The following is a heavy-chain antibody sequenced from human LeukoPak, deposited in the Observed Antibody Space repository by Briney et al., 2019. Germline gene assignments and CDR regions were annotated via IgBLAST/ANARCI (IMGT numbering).Heavy chain of an antibody. CDR1: EFDFSSHA. CDR3: ARDPPGIAASGTYY. CDR2: ISISGSKT. Sequence: GGSLRLSCAASEFDFSSHAMTWVRQAPGKGLEWVSAISISGSKTYYADSVKGRFTISRDSSKNTLFLQMNSLRVEDTAVYYCARDPPGIAASGTYYWGQGTLVTVSS. V-gene: IGHV3-23*01. D-gene: IGHD6-13*01. J-gene: IGHJ4*02.